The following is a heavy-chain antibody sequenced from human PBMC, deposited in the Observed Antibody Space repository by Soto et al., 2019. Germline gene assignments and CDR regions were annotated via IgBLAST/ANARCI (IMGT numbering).Heavy chain of an antibody. CDR1: GFTFRTYN. D-gene: IGHD6-6*01. J-gene: IGHJ4*02. Sequence: EVELVESGGGLVKPGGSLKLSCAASGFTFRTYNMIWVRQAPGKGLEWVSSISAGSSNIYYAPSVKGRFTISRDNAKNLLYLQINSLRVEDTAVYYCARQYPSSSRHFDHWGQGTLVIVSS. V-gene: IGHV3-21*01. CDR3: ARQYPSSSRHFDH. CDR2: ISAGSSNI.